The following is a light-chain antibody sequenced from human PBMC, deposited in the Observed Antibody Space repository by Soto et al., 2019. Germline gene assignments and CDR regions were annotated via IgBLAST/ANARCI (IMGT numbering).Light chain of an antibody. CDR1: QSVGSSY. CDR3: QQYGSSHFT. V-gene: IGKV3-20*01. Sequence: EIVLTQSPGTLSLSPGERATLSCRASQSVGSSYLAWYQQKPGQAPRLLIYGASSRATGIPDRFSGSGSGTDFTLTISRLEPEDFAVYYCQQYGSSHFTFGPGTKVDIK. CDR2: GAS. J-gene: IGKJ3*01.